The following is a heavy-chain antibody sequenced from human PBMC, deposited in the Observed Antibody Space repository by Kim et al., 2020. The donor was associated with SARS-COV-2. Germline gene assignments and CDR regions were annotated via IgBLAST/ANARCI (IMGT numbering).Heavy chain of an antibody. CDR3: ARGGEERYFDWLSPIDWFDP. CDR1: GFTFSSYS. J-gene: IGHJ5*02. CDR2: ISSSSSTI. D-gene: IGHD3-9*01. Sequence: GGSLRLSCAASGFTFSSYSMNWVLQAPGKGLEWVSYISSSSSTIYYADSVKGRFTISRDNAKNSLYLQMNSLRDEDTAVYYCARGGEERYFDWLSPIDWFDPWGQGTLVTVSS. V-gene: IGHV3-48*02.